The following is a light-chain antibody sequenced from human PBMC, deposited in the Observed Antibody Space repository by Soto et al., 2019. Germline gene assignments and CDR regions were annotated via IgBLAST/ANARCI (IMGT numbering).Light chain of an antibody. Sequence: QSALTQPRSVSGSPGQSVTISCTGTSSDVGAYNYVSWYQQHPGKVPKLMIYDVSQRPSGVPDRFSGSQSGNTASLTISGLQAEDEADYYCCSYAGTYLVFGGGTKLTVL. CDR1: SSDVGAYNY. CDR3: CSYAGTYLV. CDR2: DVS. V-gene: IGLV2-11*01. J-gene: IGLJ2*01.